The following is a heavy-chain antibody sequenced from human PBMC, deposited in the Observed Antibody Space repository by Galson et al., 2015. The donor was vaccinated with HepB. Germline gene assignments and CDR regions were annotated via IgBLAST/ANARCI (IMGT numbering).Heavy chain of an antibody. CDR2: IKRDGSEK. J-gene: IGHJ4*02. V-gene: IGHV3-7*03. CDR3: SNLYYDILTDYGGVCWFEY. Sequence: SLRLSCAASGFSFSSYWMSWVRQAPGKGLEWVANIKRDGSEKYYVDSVKGRFTISRDNGKNLLYLQLNSLRAEDTAVYYCSNLYYDILTDYGGVCWFEYCGQGTLVTVSS. D-gene: IGHD3-9*01. CDR1: GFSFSSYW.